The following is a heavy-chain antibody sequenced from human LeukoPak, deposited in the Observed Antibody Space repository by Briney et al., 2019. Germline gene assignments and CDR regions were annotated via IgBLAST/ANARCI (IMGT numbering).Heavy chain of an antibody. CDR1: GFTFSSYG. V-gene: IGHV3-23*01. Sequence: GGSLRLSCAASGFTFSSYGMSWVRQAPGKGLQWLSAITSTGSTTYYAESVKGRLTISRDNSKNTLYLQMSSLIYEDTAVYFCAKSKTAAGFHYYDDWGQGTLVTVSS. CDR3: AKSKTAAGFHYYDD. CDR2: ITSTGSTT. J-gene: IGHJ4*02. D-gene: IGHD6-13*01.